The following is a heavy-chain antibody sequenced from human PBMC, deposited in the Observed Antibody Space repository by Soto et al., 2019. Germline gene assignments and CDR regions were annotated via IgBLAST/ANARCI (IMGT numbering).Heavy chain of an antibody. D-gene: IGHD2-2*02. CDR1: GGSFSGYY. CDR2: INHSGST. V-gene: IGHV4-34*01. CDR3: ARVGGAGYCSSTSCYRVYYYGMDV. J-gene: IGHJ6*02. Sequence: SETLSLTCAVYGGSFSGYYWSWIRQPPGKGLERIGEINHSGSTNYNPSLKSRVTISVDTSKNQFSLKLCSVTAADTAVYYCARVGGAGYCSSTSCYRVYYYGMDVWGQGPTVTVSS.